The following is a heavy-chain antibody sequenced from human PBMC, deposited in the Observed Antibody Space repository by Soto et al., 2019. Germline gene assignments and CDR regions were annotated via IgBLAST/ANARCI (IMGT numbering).Heavy chain of an antibody. Sequence: GGSLRLSCAASGFTVSSNYMSWVRQAPGKGLEWVSVIYSGGNTYYADSVKGRFTISRDNSENTLYLQMNSLRAEDTAVYYCARDRGYCSGGSCYSVYYMDVWGKGTTVTVSS. J-gene: IGHJ6*03. CDR3: ARDRGYCSGGSCYSVYYMDV. CDR1: GFTVSSNY. CDR2: IYSGGNT. D-gene: IGHD2-15*01. V-gene: IGHV3-66*01.